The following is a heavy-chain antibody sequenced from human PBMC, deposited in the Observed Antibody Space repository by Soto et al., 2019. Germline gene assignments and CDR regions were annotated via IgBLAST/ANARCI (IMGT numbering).Heavy chain of an antibody. D-gene: IGHD5-12*01. CDR3: ARDGYKNYFDY. CDR1: RFTFSSYA. CDR2: ISYDGSNK. V-gene: IGHV3-30-3*01. Sequence: QVQLVESGGGVVQPGRSLRLSCAASRFTFSSYAMHWVRQAPGKGLEWVAVISYDGSNKYYADSVKGRFTISRDNSKNTLYLQMNSLRAEDTAVYYCARDGYKNYFDYWGQGTLVTVSS. J-gene: IGHJ4*02.